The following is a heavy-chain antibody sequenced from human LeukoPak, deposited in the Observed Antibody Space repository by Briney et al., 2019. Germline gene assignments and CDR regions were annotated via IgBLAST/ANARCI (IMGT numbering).Heavy chain of an antibody. V-gene: IGHV1-69*05. CDR2: IIPIFGTA. CDR3: ASLGYCSGGSCYF. Sequence: ASVKVSCKASGGTYSSYAISWVPQAPGQGLEWIEGIIPIFGTANYAQKFQGRVTITTDESTSTAYMELSSLRSEDTAVYYCASLGYCSGGSCYFWGQGTLVTVSS. CDR1: GGTYSSYA. D-gene: IGHD2-15*01. J-gene: IGHJ4*02.